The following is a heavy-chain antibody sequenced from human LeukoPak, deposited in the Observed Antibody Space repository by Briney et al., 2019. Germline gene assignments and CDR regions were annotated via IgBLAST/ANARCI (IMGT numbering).Heavy chain of an antibody. CDR1: GGSISSGDHY. V-gene: IGHV4-30-4*01. Sequence: SETLSLTCTVSGGSISSGDHYWSWIRQPPGKGLEWIGYIYYSGSTYYNPSLKSRVTISVDTSKNQFPLKLSSVTAADTAVYYCARDRIVGATPNWFDPWGQGTLVTVSS. CDR2: IYYSGST. D-gene: IGHD1-26*01. CDR3: ARDRIVGATPNWFDP. J-gene: IGHJ5*02.